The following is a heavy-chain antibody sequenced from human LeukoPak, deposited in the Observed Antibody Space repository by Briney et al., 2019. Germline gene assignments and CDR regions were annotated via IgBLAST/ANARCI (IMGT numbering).Heavy chain of an antibody. D-gene: IGHD3-3*01. CDR3: AGGIFGVVINAFHI. CDR2: TYNSGST. CDR1: GGSISSNRYY. J-gene: IGHJ3*02. Sequence: PSETLSLTCTVSGGSISSNRYYWVWIRQPPGKGLEWIGDTYNSGSTNYNPSLKSRVTISVDTSKNQFSLKLTSVTAADTAVYYCAGGIFGVVINAFHIWGQGTMVTVSS. V-gene: IGHV4-61*05.